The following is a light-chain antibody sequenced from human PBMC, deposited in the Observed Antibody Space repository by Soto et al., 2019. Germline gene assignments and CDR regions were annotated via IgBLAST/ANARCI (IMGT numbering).Light chain of an antibody. Sequence: DIQMTQSPSTLSASVVDIVIITFRASQSISSWLAWYQQKPGKAPKLLIYDASSLESGVPSRFSGSGSGTEFTLTISSLQPDDFATYYCQQYNSYSRTFGQGTKVDIK. V-gene: IGKV1-5*01. J-gene: IGKJ1*01. CDR2: DAS. CDR3: QQYNSYSRT. CDR1: QSISSW.